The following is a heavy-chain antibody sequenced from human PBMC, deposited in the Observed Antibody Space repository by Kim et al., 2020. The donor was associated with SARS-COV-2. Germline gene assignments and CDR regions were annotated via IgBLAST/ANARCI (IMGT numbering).Heavy chain of an antibody. V-gene: IGHV3-72*01. D-gene: IGHD3-10*01. J-gene: IGHJ4*02. CDR2: TT. Sequence: TTEYAASVKGRFTISRDASKDSLYLQMNSLKTEDTAVYYCARVGRGSYEYWGQGTLVTVSS. CDR3: ARVGRGSYEY.